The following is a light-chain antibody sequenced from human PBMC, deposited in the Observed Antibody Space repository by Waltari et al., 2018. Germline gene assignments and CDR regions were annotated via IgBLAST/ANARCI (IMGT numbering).Light chain of an antibody. CDR2: DVS. V-gene: IGKV3-11*01. J-gene: IGKJ4*01. Sequence: EIVLTQSPATLSLSPGESAALSCRASQSVIRDLAWYRQKPGQAPRLLIFDVSRRAPGTPVRFSGSGYGTDFTLTISSLEAEDCAVYYCQQRRDWPLTFGGGTKVEIK. CDR1: QSVIRD. CDR3: QQRRDWPLT.